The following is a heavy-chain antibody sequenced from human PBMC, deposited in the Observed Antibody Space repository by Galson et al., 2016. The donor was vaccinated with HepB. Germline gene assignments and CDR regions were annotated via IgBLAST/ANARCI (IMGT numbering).Heavy chain of an antibody. CDR1: GYTLPELA. Sequence: SVKVSCKVSGYTLPELAIHWVRQAPGKGLEWMGGFNPEDGERISAQRFQGRLTMTEDSSTDTAFMDLSGIGSDDTALYFCATDLSQITRAGKYYYGLDVWGKGTAVTVSP. J-gene: IGHJ6*04. V-gene: IGHV1-24*01. D-gene: IGHD1-14*01. CDR2: FNPEDGER. CDR3: ATDLSQITRAGKYYYGLDV.